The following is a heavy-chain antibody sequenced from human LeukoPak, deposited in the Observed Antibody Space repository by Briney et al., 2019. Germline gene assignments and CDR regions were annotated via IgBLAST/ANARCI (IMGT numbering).Heavy chain of an antibody. CDR1: GFSFSACA. CDR2: ISGSAGST. V-gene: IGHV3-23*01. D-gene: IGHD5-24*01. J-gene: IGHJ4*02. Sequence: PGGSLRLSCAASGFSFSACAMSWVRQAPGRGLEWVSSISGSAGSTYYADSMKGRFTISRDNPKNTLHLEMNSLRAEDTAIYYCTKGMATIRRHIDSWGQGTLVTVSS. CDR3: TKGMATIRRHIDS.